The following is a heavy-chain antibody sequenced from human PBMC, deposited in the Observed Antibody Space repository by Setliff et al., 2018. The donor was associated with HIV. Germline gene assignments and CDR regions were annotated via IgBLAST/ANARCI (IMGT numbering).Heavy chain of an antibody. V-gene: IGHV1-69*10. CDR2: FIPILGIA. CDR1: GDTFSNYA. J-gene: IGHJ4*02. Sequence: ASVKVSCKASGDTFSNYAVNWVRQAPGQGLEWMGGFIPILGIANSVHKFQGRLTITADKFTSTAYMELSSLRSEDTAVYYCATLRINRDGSPGKAFDYWGQGTLVTVSS. D-gene: IGHD5-12*01. CDR3: ATLRINRDGSPGKAFDY.